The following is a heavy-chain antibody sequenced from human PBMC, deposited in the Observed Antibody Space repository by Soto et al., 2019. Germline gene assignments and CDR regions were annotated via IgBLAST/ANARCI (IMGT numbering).Heavy chain of an antibody. CDR1: GGSISSSIYY. Sequence: SETLSLTCTVSGGSISSSIYYWGWIRQPPGKGLEWIGSIYYSGSTYYNPSLKSRVTISVDTSKNQFSLKLSSVTAADTAVYYCAVDTTLHHYFDYWGQGTLVTVSS. D-gene: IGHD2-2*01. CDR2: IYYSGST. CDR3: AVDTTLHHYFDY. V-gene: IGHV4-39*01. J-gene: IGHJ4*02.